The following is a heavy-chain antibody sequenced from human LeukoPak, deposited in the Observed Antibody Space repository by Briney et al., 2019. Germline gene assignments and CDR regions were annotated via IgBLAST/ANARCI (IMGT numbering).Heavy chain of an antibody. V-gene: IGHV1-46*01. J-gene: IGHJ1*01. CDR3: ARAFAGNLESIEEHFHP. CDR1: GYTFTSYY. CDR2: INPSGGST. Sequence: ASVKVSCKASGYTFTSYYMHWVRQAPGQGLEWMGIINPSGGSTSYAQKFQDRVTMTTDTSTSTAYMELTRLRSDDTAVYYCARAFAGNLESIEEHFHPWGQGTLVTVSS. D-gene: IGHD3-16*01.